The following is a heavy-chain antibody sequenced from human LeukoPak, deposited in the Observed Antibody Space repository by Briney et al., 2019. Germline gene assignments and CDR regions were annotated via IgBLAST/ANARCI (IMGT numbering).Heavy chain of an antibody. J-gene: IGHJ4*02. Sequence: GGSLRLSCAASGFSLSSYWMSWVRQAPGKGREWVANIKEDGNEKNYVDSVKGRFTISRDNAKSSVYLQMDSLRAEDTAMYYCAKDTWLVAVGIQVFDYWGQGILVTVS. CDR3: AKDTWLVAVGIQVFDY. CDR1: GFSLSSYW. D-gene: IGHD6-19*01. V-gene: IGHV3-7*03. CDR2: IKEDGNEK.